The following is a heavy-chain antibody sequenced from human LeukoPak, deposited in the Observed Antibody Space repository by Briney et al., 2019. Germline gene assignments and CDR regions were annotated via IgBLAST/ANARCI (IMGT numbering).Heavy chain of an antibody. CDR3: ASEGHDRSGYSGYFDY. V-gene: IGHV3-30-3*01. CDR2: ISYDGSNK. J-gene: IGHJ4*02. D-gene: IGHD3-22*01. Sequence: PGRSLRLSCAASGFTFSSYAMHWVRQAPGKGLEWVAVISYDGSNKYYADSVKGRFTISRDNSKNTLYLQMNSLRAEDTAVYYCASEGHDRSGYSGYFDYWGQGTLVTVSS. CDR1: GFTFSSYA.